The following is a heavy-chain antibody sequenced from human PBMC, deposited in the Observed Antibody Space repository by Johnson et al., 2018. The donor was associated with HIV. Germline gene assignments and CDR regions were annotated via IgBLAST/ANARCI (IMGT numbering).Heavy chain of an antibody. J-gene: IGHJ3*02. CDR3: AKAEGERRGAFDI. V-gene: IGHV3-33*06. Sequence: QVQVVESGGGVVQPGRSLRLSCAASGFTFSSYAMHWVRQAPGKGLEWVAVIWYDGSYKYYADSVKGRFTISRDNSKNTLYLQMNSLRAEDTAVYYCAKAEGERRGAFDIWGQGTMVTVSS. CDR2: IWYDGSYK. CDR1: GFTFSSYA. D-gene: IGHD2-21*01.